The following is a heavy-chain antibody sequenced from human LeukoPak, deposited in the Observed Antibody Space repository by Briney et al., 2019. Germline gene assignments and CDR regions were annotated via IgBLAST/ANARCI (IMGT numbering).Heavy chain of an antibody. CDR2: IHYGGST. D-gene: IGHD6-19*01. CDR3: ARGGIAVAGTGWFDP. Sequence: KPSETLSLTCTVSGGSISSSIYFWGWIRQPPGKGLEWIGSIHYGGSTYSDPSLKSRVTISVDMSKNQFSLKLSSVTAADTAVYYCARGGIAVAGTGWFDPWGQGTLVTVSS. CDR1: GGSISSSIYF. V-gene: IGHV4-39*01. J-gene: IGHJ5*02.